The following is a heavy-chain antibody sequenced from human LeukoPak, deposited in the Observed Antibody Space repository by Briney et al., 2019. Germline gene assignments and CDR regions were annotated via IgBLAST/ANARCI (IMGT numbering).Heavy chain of an antibody. Sequence: GRSLRLSCAASGFTFSSYGMHWVRQAPGKGLEWEAVISYDGSNKYYADSVKGRFTISRDNSKNTLYLQMNSLRAEDTAVYYCAREEVVVAATYWFDPWGQGTLVTVSS. J-gene: IGHJ5*02. D-gene: IGHD2-15*01. CDR2: ISYDGSNK. V-gene: IGHV3-30*19. CDR3: AREEVVVAATYWFDP. CDR1: GFTFSSYG.